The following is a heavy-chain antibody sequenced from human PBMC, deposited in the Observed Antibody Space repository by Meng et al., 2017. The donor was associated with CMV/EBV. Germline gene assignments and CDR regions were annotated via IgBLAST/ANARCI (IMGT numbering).Heavy chain of an antibody. J-gene: IGHJ4*02. V-gene: IGHV1-69*10. CDR1: GGTFSSYA. CDR3: ASFRSTSYSSSSAGDY. D-gene: IGHD6-6*01. CDR2: IIPILGIA. Sequence: SVKVSCKASGGTFSSYAISWVRQAPGQGLEWIGGIIPILGIANYAQKFQGRVTITADKSTSTAYMELSSLRSEDTAVYYCASFRSTSYSSSSAGDYWGQGTLVTVSS.